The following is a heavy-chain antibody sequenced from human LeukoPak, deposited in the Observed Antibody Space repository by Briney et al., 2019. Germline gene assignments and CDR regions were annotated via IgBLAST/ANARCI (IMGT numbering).Heavy chain of an antibody. CDR1: GFTFDDYA. V-gene: IGHV3-9*03. Sequence: GRSLRLSCAASGFTFDDYAMHWVRQAPGKGLEWVSGISWNSGSIGYADSVKGRFTISRDNAKNSLYLQMNSLRAEDMALYYCAKGGYYDSSGYPFDYWGQGTLVTVSS. CDR2: ISWNSGSI. CDR3: AKGGYYDSSGYPFDY. D-gene: IGHD3-22*01. J-gene: IGHJ4*02.